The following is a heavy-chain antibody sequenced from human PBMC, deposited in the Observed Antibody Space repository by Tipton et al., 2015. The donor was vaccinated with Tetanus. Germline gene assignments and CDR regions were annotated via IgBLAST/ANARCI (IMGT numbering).Heavy chain of an antibody. D-gene: IGHD2/OR15-2a*01. CDR1: GASISSGGYF. CDR3: ARAAGFLGLTHDF. CDR2: IYQTGTT. V-gene: IGHV4-30-4*01. Sequence: TLSLTCSVSGASISSGGYFWNWIRHRPGKDLEWIGYIYQTGTTYYNPSLKGRVTISMDRSNTQFSLRLDSLTAADTAVYYCARAAGFLGLTHDFWGRGTLVSVSS. J-gene: IGHJ4*02.